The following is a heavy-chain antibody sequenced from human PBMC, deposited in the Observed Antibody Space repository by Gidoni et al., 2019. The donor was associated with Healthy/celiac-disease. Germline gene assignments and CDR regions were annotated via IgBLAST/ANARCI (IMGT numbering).Heavy chain of an antibody. CDR3: ARDPVGQTKQEFDY. V-gene: IGHV1-69*10. Sequence: QVQLVQSGAEVKKPGSSVRVSCQASGGTFSSYPISWVQQAPGQGLEWMGGIITILGIANYAQKFQGRVTITADKSTSTAYMELSSLRSEDTAVYYCARDPVGQTKQEFDYWGQGTLVTVSS. CDR1: GGTFSSYP. J-gene: IGHJ4*02. D-gene: IGHD1-26*01. CDR2: IITILGIA.